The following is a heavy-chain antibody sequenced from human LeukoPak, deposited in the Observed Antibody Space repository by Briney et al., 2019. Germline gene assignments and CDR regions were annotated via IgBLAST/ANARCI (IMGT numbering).Heavy chain of an antibody. J-gene: IGHJ4*02. V-gene: IGHV4-4*02. CDR1: GVSISSSNW. CDR2: IYHSGST. CDR3: ARYTADYGFDH. Sequence: RASETLSLTCAVSGVSISSSNWWSWVRQPPGKGLEWIGEIYHSGSTNYNPSLKSRVTISVDKSKNQFPLKLSSVTAADTAVYYCARYTADYGFDHWGQGTLVTVSS. D-gene: IGHD4-17*01.